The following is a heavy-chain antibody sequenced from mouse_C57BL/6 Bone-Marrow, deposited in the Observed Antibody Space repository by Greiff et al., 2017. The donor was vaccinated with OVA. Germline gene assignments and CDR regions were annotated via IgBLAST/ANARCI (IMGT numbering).Heavy chain of an antibody. J-gene: IGHJ2*01. CDR3: ARYDYDALFDY. CDR2: INPSTGGT. Sequence: EVQLQQSGPELVKPGASVKISCKASGYSFTGYYMNWVKQSPEKSLEWIGEINPSTGGTTYNQKFKAKATLTVDKSSSTAHMQLKSLTSEDSAVYYCARYDYDALFDYWGQGTTLTVSS. D-gene: IGHD2-4*01. V-gene: IGHV1-42*01. CDR1: GYSFTGYY.